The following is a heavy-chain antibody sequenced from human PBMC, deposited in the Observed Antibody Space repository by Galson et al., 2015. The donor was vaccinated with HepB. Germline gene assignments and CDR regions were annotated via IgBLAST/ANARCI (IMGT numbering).Heavy chain of an antibody. V-gene: IGHV1-2*02. J-gene: IGHJ4*02. CDR1: GYTFTGYY. D-gene: IGHD3-16*01. CDR3: AREGLEPGLGIMITFLGID. CDR2: INPNSGGT. Sequence: VKVSCKASGYTFTGYYMHWVRQAPGQGLEWMGWINPNSGGTNYAQKFQGRVTMTRDTSISTAYMELSRLRSDDTAVYYCAREGLEPGLGIMITFLGIDWGQGTLVTVSS.